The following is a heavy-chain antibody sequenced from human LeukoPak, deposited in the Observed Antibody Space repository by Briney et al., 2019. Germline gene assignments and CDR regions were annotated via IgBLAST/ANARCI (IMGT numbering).Heavy chain of an antibody. CDR3: ARDPYGWGSYFGY. Sequence: GGSLRLSCAASGFTFSSYWMSWVRQAPGKGLEWVANIKQDGSEKYYVDSVKGRFTISRDNAKNSLYLQMNSLRAEDTAVYYCARDPYGWGSYFGYWGQGTLVTVSS. CDR2: IKQDGSEK. CDR1: GFTFSSYW. J-gene: IGHJ4*02. D-gene: IGHD3-10*01. V-gene: IGHV3-7*01.